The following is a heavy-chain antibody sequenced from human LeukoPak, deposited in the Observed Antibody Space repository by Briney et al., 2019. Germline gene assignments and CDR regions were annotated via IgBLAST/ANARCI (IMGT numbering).Heavy chain of an antibody. CDR2: INHEGGGI. CDR1: GFTFSESW. J-gene: IGHJ6*02. V-gene: IGHV3-7*01. D-gene: IGHD1-1*01. Sequence: GGSLRLSCAASGFTFSESWMTWVRQVPGLGLEWVAHINHEGGGIQYVDSVKGRFTIARDNAKGSVYLQMNSLGAEDTAIYHCATYINWVAGDVWGQGTTVIVSS. CDR3: ATYINWVAGDV.